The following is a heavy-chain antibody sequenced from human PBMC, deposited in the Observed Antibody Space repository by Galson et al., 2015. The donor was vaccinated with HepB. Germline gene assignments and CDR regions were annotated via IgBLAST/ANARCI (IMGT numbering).Heavy chain of an antibody. CDR2: ISAYNGNT. J-gene: IGHJ6*03. CDR1: GYTLTTYG. V-gene: IGHV1-18*01. Sequence: SVKVSCKASGYTLTTYGISWVRQAPGQGLEWMGWISAYNGNTNYAQKLQGRVTMTTDTPTSTGYMELRSLRSDDTAVYYCARVPTNYYYYYMDVWGKGTTVTVSS. D-gene: IGHD1-1*01. CDR3: ARVPTNYYYYYMDV.